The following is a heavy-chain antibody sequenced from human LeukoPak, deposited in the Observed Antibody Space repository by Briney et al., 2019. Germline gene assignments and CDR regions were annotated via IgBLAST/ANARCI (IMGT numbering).Heavy chain of an antibody. CDR3: AIRRGERGLATLWGLDY. V-gene: IGHV5-51*01. D-gene: IGHD3-16*01. Sequence: GDLLRICCESAGSVFSSYWIWCGRQLPAKELVWRVVVYSGNCATSYSPSFQGQVTISADKSMNQSYLKLSCVVASDTAMYYCAIRRGERGLATLWGLDYGGQGTLVTVPS. J-gene: IGHJ4*02. CDR2: VYSGNCAT. CDR1: GSVFSSYW.